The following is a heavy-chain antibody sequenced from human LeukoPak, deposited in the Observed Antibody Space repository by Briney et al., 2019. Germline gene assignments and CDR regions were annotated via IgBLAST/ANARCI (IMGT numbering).Heavy chain of an antibody. J-gene: IGHJ3*02. Sequence: PGGSLRLSCAASGFTFNTYGIHWVRQAPGKGLEWVAVIWHDGSNKYYAESVKGRFTISRDNSKNTLYLQMNSLRDEDTAVYYCARGGQLWFSDGFDIWGQGTMATVSS. V-gene: IGHV3-33*01. D-gene: IGHD5-18*01. CDR2: IWHDGSNK. CDR3: ARGGQLWFSDGFDI. CDR1: GFTFNTYG.